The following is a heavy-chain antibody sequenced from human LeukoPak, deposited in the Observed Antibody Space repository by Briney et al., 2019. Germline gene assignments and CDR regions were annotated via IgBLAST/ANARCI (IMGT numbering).Heavy chain of an antibody. Sequence: GGSLRLSCAASGFTVSSNYMSWVRQAPGKGLEWVSAISGSGGSTYYADSVKGRFTISRGNSKNTLYLQMNSLRAEDTAVYYCAKTDQQWLVLGYYFDYWGQGTLVTVSS. D-gene: IGHD6-19*01. CDR3: AKTDQQWLVLGYYFDY. J-gene: IGHJ4*02. V-gene: IGHV3-23*01. CDR2: ISGSGGST. CDR1: GFTVSSNY.